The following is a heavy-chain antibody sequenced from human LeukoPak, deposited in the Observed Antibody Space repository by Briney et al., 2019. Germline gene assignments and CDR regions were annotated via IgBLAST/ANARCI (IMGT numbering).Heavy chain of an antibody. D-gene: IGHD3-10*01. CDR1: GFTFGDYA. Sequence: GGSLRLSCTASGFTFGDYAMSWVRQAPGKGLRGVGFSRSKAYGGTTEYAASVKGRFTISRDDSKSIAYLQMNSLKTEDTAVYYCTRGAPLLWFGELFTPFDYWGQGTLVTVSS. J-gene: IGHJ4*02. CDR2: SRSKAYGGTT. V-gene: IGHV3-49*04. CDR3: TRGAPLLWFGELFTPFDY.